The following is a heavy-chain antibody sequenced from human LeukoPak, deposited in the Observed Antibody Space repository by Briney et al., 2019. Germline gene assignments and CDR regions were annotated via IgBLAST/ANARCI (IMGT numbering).Heavy chain of an antibody. CDR2: ISSSSSYM. Sequence: GGSLRLSCAASGFTFSSYSMNWVRQAPGKGLEWVSSISSSSSYMYYADSVKGRFTISRDNAKNSLYLQMNSLRAEDTAVYYCARVKVGTTNRFDYWGQGTLVTVSS. CDR1: GFTFSSYS. CDR3: ARVKVGTTNRFDY. J-gene: IGHJ4*02. D-gene: IGHD1-26*01. V-gene: IGHV3-21*04.